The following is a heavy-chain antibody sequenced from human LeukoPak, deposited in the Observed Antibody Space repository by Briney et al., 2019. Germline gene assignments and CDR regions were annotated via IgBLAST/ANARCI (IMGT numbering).Heavy chain of an antibody. D-gene: IGHD2-15*01. Sequence: GGSLRLSCAASGFTFSSYWMHWVRQAPGKGLVWVSRINSDGSSTSYADSVKGRFTISRDNAKNTLYLQMNSLTAEDTAVYYCVHRYCSGGNCYSDYWGQGTLVTVSS. V-gene: IGHV3-74*01. CDR2: INSDGSST. CDR1: GFTFSSYW. J-gene: IGHJ4*02. CDR3: VHRYCSGGNCYSDY.